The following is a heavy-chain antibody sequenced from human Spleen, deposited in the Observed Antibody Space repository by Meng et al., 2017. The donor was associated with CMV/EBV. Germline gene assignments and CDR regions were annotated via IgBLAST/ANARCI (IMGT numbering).Heavy chain of an antibody. CDR1: GFPFSSYA. CDR2: IGSDGTSI. V-gene: IGHV3-23*01. CDR3: ARPGLTVAGTRWFDP. Sequence: GGSLRLSCAASGFPFSSYAMSWVRQAPGKGLEWVSAIGSDGTSIFYADSVKGRFTISKDNSKNTLYLQMNSLRAEDTALYYCARPGLTVAGTRWFDPWGQGTLVTVSS. J-gene: IGHJ5*02. D-gene: IGHD6-13*01.